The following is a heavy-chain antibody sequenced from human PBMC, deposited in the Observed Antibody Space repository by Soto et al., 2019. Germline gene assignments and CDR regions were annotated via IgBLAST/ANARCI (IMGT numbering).Heavy chain of an antibody. Sequence: SVKVSCKASGGTFSSYALSWVRQAPGQGLEWMGGIIPIFGTANYAQKFQGRVTITADESTSTAYMELSSLRSEDTAVYYCARDRCSSTSCYSDHWGQGALVTVSS. CDR2: IIPIFGTA. CDR1: GGTFSSYA. V-gene: IGHV1-69*13. D-gene: IGHD2-2*01. J-gene: IGHJ4*02. CDR3: ARDRCSSTSCYSDH.